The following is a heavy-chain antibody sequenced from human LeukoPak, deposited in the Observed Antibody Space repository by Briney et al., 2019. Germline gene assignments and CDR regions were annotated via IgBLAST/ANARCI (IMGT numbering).Heavy chain of an antibody. V-gene: IGHV3-7*01. D-gene: IGHD3-22*01. Sequence: PGGPLRLSCAASGFTFSSYWMSWVRQAPGKGLEWVANIKQDGSEKYYVDSVKGRFTISRNNAKNSLYLQMNSLRAEDTAVYYCARDRSGYWFGVGIGYYFDYWGQGTLVTVSS. CDR1: GFTFSSYW. J-gene: IGHJ4*02. CDR3: ARDRSGYWFGVGIGYYFDY. CDR2: IKQDGSEK.